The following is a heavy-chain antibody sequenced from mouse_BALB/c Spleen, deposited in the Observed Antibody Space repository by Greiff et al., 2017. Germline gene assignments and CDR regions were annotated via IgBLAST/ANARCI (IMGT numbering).Heavy chain of an antibody. V-gene: IGHV14-3*02. D-gene: IGHD2-1*01. Sequence: VQLQQSGAELVKPGASVKLSCTASGFNIKDTYMHWVKQRPEQGLEWIGRIDPANGNTKYDPKFQGKATITADTSSNTAYLQLSSLTSEDTAVYYCARGYGNYGDWYFEVWGAGTTVTVSS. CDR1: GFNIKDTY. CDR3: ARGYGNYGDWYFEV. CDR2: IDPANGNT. J-gene: IGHJ1*01.